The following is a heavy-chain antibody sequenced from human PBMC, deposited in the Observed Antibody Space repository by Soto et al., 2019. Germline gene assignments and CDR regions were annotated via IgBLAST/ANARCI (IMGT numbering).Heavy chain of an antibody. D-gene: IGHD5-12*01. Sequence: EVQLLESGGGLVQPGGSLRLSCAASRLTFSSHGMSWVRQAPGKGLEWVSNISGSGTSTYYADSVRGRFTISRDHSKNTLYLEMNSLRADDTAVYYCATGGWLRHNDNWGQGTLVTVSS. V-gene: IGHV3-23*01. J-gene: IGHJ4*02. CDR2: ISGSGTST. CDR1: RLTFSSHG. CDR3: ATGGWLRHNDN.